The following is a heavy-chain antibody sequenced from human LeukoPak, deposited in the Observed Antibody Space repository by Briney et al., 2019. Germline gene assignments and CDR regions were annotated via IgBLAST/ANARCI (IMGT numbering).Heavy chain of an antibody. J-gene: IGHJ4*02. V-gene: IGHV1-46*01. CDR3: ATLPMVRGVINDY. CDR2: INPSGGST. CDR1: GYTFTSYY. Sequence: ASVKVSCKASGYTFTSYYMHWVRQAPGQGLEWMGIINPSGGSTIYAQKFQGRVTMTEDTSTDTAYMELSSLRSEDTAVYYCATLPMVRGVINDYWGQGTLVTVSS. D-gene: IGHD3-10*01.